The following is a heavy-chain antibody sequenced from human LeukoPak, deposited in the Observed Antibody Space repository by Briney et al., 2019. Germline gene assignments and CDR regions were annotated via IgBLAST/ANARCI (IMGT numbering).Heavy chain of an antibody. CDR3: ARWVVVTAIQEYGMDV. Sequence: PGGPLRLSCAASGFTFSSYGMHWVRQAPGKGLEWVAVIWYDGSNKYYADSVKGRFTISRDNSKNTLYLQMNSLRAEDTAVYYCARWVVVTAIQEYGMDVWGQGTTVTVSS. D-gene: IGHD2-21*02. CDR1: GFTFSSYG. J-gene: IGHJ6*02. CDR2: IWYDGSNK. V-gene: IGHV3-33*01.